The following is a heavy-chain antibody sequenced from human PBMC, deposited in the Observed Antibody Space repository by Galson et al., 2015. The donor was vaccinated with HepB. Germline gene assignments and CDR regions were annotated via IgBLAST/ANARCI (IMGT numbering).Heavy chain of an antibody. V-gene: IGHV3-21*01. CDR1: GFTFSSYS. CDR3: ARSLFPIVAVCTIPPGH. D-gene: IGHD5/OR15-5a*01. J-gene: IGHJ4*02. Sequence: SLRLSCAATGFTFSSYSMNWLRQAPGKGLEWVSFISSNSHYIYYRDSVKGRFTISRDNAKNSVYLQMNSLGVEDTAVYYCARSLFPIVAVCTIPPGHWGQGTLVPVSS. CDR2: ISSNSHYI.